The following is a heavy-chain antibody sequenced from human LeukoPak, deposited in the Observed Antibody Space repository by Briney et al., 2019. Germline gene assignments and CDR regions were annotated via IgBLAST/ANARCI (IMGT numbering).Heavy chain of an antibody. V-gene: IGHV3-48*04. D-gene: IGHD4-23*01. CDR1: GFTFSTYG. CDR2: ISSSSDSI. Sequence: GGSLRLSCAASGFTFSTYGMNWFRQAPGKGLEWLSYISSSSDSINYADSVKGRFTSSRDNAKNSLYLQMNSLRAEDTAVYYCAWGGNSDSPEFDHWGQGTLVSVSS. CDR3: AWGGNSDSPEFDH. J-gene: IGHJ4*02.